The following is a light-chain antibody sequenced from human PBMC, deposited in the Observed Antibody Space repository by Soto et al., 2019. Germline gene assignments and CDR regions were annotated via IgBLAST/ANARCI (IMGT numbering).Light chain of an antibody. J-gene: IGKJ1*01. CDR1: QSISSY. CDR2: TAS. CDR3: LQHNSYPWT. V-gene: IGKV1-17*01. Sequence: DIQMTQSPSSLSASVGARVTITCRASQSISSYLNWYQQKPGKAPKLLIYTASSLQRGVPSRFTGSGSGTEFTLTISSLQPEDFATYYCLQHNSYPWTFGQGTKVDNK.